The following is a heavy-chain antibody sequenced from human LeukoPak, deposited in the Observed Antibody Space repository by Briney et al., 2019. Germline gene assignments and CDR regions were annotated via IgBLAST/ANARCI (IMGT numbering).Heavy chain of an antibody. D-gene: IGHD6-13*01. Sequence: PSETLSLTCSVSGASISSYYWSWIRQPAGKGLEWIGRVYTSGSTNYNPSLKNRVTMSVDTSMNQFSLKLNSVTAADTPLYYCARGSSSWYEWFDSWGQGTLVTVSS. J-gene: IGHJ5*01. V-gene: IGHV4-4*07. CDR2: VYTSGST. CDR1: GASISSYY. CDR3: ARGSSSWYEWFDS.